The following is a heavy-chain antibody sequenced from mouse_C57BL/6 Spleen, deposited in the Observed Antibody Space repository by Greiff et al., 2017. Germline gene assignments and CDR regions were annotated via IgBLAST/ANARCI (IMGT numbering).Heavy chain of an antibody. CDR3: ARIPNYYGSQALYYFDY. D-gene: IGHD1-1*01. CDR1: GFSLSTFGMG. CDR2: IWWDDDK. V-gene: IGHV8-8*01. J-gene: IGHJ2*01. Sequence: LQQSGPGILQPSQTLSLTCSFSGFSLSTFGMGVGWIRQPSGKGLEWLAHIWWDDDKYYNPALKSRLTISKDTSKNQVFLKIANVDTADTATYYCARIPNYYGSQALYYFDYWGQGTTLTVSS.